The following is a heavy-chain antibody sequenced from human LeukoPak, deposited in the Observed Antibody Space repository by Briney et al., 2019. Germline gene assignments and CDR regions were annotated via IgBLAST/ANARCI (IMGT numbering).Heavy chain of an antibody. CDR2: TAGADDVI. Sequence: PGGSLRLSCAVSGLTFSDYRMIWVRQAPEKRLEWVAVTAGADDVIQYADSVKGRFTISRDNSKNTLYLQMNSLRAEDTAVYYCAKQDIRSSAWYDWGQGTLVTVSS. J-gene: IGHJ4*02. D-gene: IGHD6-19*01. CDR3: AKQDIRSSAWYD. CDR1: GLTFSDYR. V-gene: IGHV3-23*01.